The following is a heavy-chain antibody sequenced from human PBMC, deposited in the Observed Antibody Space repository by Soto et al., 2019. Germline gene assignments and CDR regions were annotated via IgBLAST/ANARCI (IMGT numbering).Heavy chain of an antibody. CDR3: ARRGVTPYY. D-gene: IGHD2-21*02. V-gene: IGHV3-66*04. CDR2: IYSGGST. CDR1: GFTVSSNY. J-gene: IGHJ4*02. Sequence: EVQLVESGGGLVQPGGSLRRSCAASGFTVSSNYMSWVRQAPGNVLECVSVIYSGGSTYYADSVKGRFSISRDNSKNPLYLQMNSLRAEDTAVYYCARRGVTPYYWCQGHMVTVAS.